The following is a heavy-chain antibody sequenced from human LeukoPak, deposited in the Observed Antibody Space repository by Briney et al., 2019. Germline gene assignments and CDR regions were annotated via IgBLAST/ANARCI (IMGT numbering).Heavy chain of an antibody. V-gene: IGHV3-23*01. CDR3: AKDFHRLGEFDAFDI. D-gene: IGHD3-16*01. Sequence: GGSLRLSCAASGFAFSSYGMSWARQAPGKGLEWVSAISGSGGSTYYADSVKGRFTISRDNSKNTLYLQMNSLRAEDTALYYCAKDFHRLGEFDAFDIWGQGTMVTVSS. CDR1: GFAFSSYG. CDR2: ISGSGGST. J-gene: IGHJ3*02.